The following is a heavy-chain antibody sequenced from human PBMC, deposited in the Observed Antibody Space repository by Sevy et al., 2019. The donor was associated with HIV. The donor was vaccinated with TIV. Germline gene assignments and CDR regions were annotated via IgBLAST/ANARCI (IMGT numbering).Heavy chain of an antibody. CDR2: IKQDGSEK. CDR3: ARVVEGYDFWSGYSTKGWLDP. Sequence: GGSLRLSCAASGFTFSSYWMSWVRQAPGKGLEWVANIKQDGSEKYYVDSVKGRFTISRDNAKNSLYLQMNSLRAEDTAVYYCARVVEGYDFWSGYSTKGWLDPWGQGTLVTVSS. CDR1: GFTFSSYW. D-gene: IGHD3-3*01. J-gene: IGHJ5*02. V-gene: IGHV3-7*01.